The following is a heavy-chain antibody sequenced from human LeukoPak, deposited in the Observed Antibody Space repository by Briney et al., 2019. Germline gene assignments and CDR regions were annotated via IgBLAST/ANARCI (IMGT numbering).Heavy chain of an antibody. V-gene: IGHV4-39*07. CDR3: AREIQWIQLWYAFDI. CDR2: IYYSGST. CDR1: GGSISSSSYY. J-gene: IGHJ3*02. D-gene: IGHD5-18*01. Sequence: SETLSLTCTVSGGSISSSSYYWGWIRQPPGKGLEWIGSIYYSGSTYYNPSLKSRVTISVDTSKNQFSLKLSSVTAADTAVYYCAREIQWIQLWYAFDIWGQGTMVTVSS.